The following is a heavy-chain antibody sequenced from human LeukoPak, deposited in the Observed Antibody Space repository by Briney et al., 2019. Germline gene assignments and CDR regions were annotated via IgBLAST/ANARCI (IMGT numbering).Heavy chain of an antibody. CDR2: INYSGST. CDR1: GYSISTSYY. D-gene: IGHD6-19*01. CDR3: ARDGSSAVADY. V-gene: IGHV4-38-2*02. J-gene: IGHJ4*02. Sequence: PSETLSLTCTVSGYSISTSYYWGWTRQPPGKGLEWIGSINYSGSTYHNPSLKSRVTMSVDTSNNQFSLKLSSVTAADTAVYYCARDGSSAVADYWGQGTLVTVSS.